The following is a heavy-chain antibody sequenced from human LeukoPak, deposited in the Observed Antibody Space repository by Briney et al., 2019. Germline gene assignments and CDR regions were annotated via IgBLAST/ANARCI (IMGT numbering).Heavy chain of an antibody. Sequence: SETLSLTCTVSGGSISSSSYYWGWIRQPPGKGLEWIGSIYYSGSTYYNPSLKSRITMSVDTSKHQFSLKLRSVTAADTAVYYCARDIAVGKRNYYYYMDVWGKGTTVTISS. CDR1: GGSISSSSYY. V-gene: IGHV4-39*07. CDR2: IYYSGST. D-gene: IGHD6-19*01. CDR3: ARDIAVGKRNYYYYMDV. J-gene: IGHJ6*03.